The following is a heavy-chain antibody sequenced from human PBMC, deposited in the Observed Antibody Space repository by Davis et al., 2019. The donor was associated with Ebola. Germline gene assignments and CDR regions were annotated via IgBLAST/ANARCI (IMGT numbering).Heavy chain of an antibody. CDR1: GFSVSSNF. CDR3: ARVGYGDYWGWFDP. D-gene: IGHD4-17*01. V-gene: IGHV3-21*01. J-gene: IGHJ5*02. Sequence: PGGSLRLSCAASGFSVSSNFMSWVRQAPGKGLEWVSSISSDSDYIYYADSAKGRFTISRDNAKNTLYLQINSLRAEDTAVYYCARVGYGDYWGWFDPWGQGTLVTVSS. CDR2: ISSDSDYI.